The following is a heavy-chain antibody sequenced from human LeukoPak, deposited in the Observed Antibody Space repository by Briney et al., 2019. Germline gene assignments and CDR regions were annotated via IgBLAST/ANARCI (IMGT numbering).Heavy chain of an antibody. D-gene: IGHD4-23*01. CDR3: AKDARSFGGTYFDY. CDR2: IYSNGNT. Sequence: GGSLRLSCAAFGFTVSDNYMTWVRQAPGKGLKWVSIIYSNGNTYYADSVKGRFTISRDTSRTTLYLQMNSLRAEDTAIYYCAKDARSFGGTYFDYWGQGIQVTVSS. CDR1: GFTVSDNY. J-gene: IGHJ4*02. V-gene: IGHV3-53*01.